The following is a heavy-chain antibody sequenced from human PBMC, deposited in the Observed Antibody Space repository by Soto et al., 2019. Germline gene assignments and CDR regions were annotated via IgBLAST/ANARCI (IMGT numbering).Heavy chain of an antibody. D-gene: IGHD6-19*01. Sequence: PSQTLSLTCAISGDSVSSNSAAWNWIRQSPSRGLEWLGRTYYRSKWYNDYAVSVKSRITINPDTSKNQFSLQLNSVTPEDTAVDYCAREGIAVAPSSPPAFDYWGQGTLVTVSS. CDR2: TYYRSKWYN. J-gene: IGHJ4*02. CDR3: AREGIAVAPSSPPAFDY. V-gene: IGHV6-1*01. CDR1: GDSVSSNSAA.